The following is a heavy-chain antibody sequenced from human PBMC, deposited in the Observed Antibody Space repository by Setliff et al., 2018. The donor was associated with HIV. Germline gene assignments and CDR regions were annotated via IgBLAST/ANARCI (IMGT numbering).Heavy chain of an antibody. CDR1: GGSISSYY. D-gene: IGHD5-12*01. J-gene: IGHJ4*02. CDR3: ARDNHGFPVD. CDR2: ISYSGST. Sequence: SETLSLTCTVSGGSISSYYWSWIRQPPGKGLEWIGYISYSGSTNYNPSLESRVSMSLDTSRNYLSLRLRSVTAADTALYYCARDNHGFPVDWGQGTLVTVSS. V-gene: IGHV4-59*12.